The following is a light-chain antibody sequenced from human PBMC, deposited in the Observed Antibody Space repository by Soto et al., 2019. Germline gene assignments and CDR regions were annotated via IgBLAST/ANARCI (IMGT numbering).Light chain of an antibody. CDR3: SAWDDSLSGPV. V-gene: IGLV1-44*01. CDR2: SDN. Sequence: QSVLTQPPSASGTPGFRVTISCSGSSSNIGGNTVNWYQLLPGTAPKLLIHSDNRRPAGVPGRFSGSRSGTSASLAISGLQSEDEADYYCSAWDDSLSGPVLGGGTKLTVL. CDR1: SSNIGGNT. J-gene: IGLJ3*02.